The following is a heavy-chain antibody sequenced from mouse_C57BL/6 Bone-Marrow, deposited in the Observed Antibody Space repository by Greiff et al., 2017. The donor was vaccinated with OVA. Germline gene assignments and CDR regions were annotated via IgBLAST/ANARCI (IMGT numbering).Heavy chain of an antibody. CDR1: GINIKDDY. J-gene: IGHJ2*01. CDR2: IDPESGDT. CDR3: DGYYY. V-gene: IGHV14-4*01. D-gene: IGHD2-3*01. Sequence: EVKLQESGAELVRPGASVKLSCTASGINIKDDYMHWVKQRPEQGLEWIGWIDPESGDTEYASKFQGKATITVDTSSNTAYLQLSSLTSEDTAVYYCDGYYYWGQGTTLTVSS.